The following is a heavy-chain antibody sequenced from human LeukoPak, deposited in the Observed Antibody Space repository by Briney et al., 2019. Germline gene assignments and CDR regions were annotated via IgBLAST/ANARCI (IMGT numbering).Heavy chain of an antibody. CDR3: ARKSATRKTSEFDY. J-gene: IGHJ4*02. CDR2: INPNSGGT. V-gene: IGHV1-2*02. D-gene: IGHD2-2*01. CDR1: GYTFAGYY. Sequence: ASVKVSCKASGYTFAGYYIYWVRQARGQGVEWMGLINPNSGGTQYAQKCQGRVTMTGDTSISTAYVELSSLRSDDTAVYYCARKSATRKTSEFDYWGQGTLVTVSS.